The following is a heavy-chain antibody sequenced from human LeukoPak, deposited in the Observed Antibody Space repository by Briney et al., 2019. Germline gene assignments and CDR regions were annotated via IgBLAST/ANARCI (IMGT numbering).Heavy chain of an antibody. CDR3: ARDHVRLVGSPPDV. CDR1: GFTFSSYW. Sequence: PGGSLRLSCAASGFTFSSYWMSWVRQAPGKGLEWVANIKQDGSEKYYVDCVKGRFTISRDNAKNSLYLQMNSLRAEDTVVYYCARDHVRLVGSPPDVWGQGTTVTVSS. V-gene: IGHV3-7*01. CDR2: IKQDGSEK. D-gene: IGHD3-10*02. J-gene: IGHJ6*02.